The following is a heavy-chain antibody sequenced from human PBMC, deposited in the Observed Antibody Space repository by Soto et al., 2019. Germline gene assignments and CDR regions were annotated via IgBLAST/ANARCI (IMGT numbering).Heavy chain of an antibody. V-gene: IGHV4-39*01. CDR1: GGSIRSFTYY. J-gene: IGHJ5*02. CDR2: IYYSGST. Sequence: SETLSLTCTVSGGSIRSFTYYWAWIRQPPGKDLEWIGSIYYSGSTYSNPSLKSRVTVSIDSSKNQFSLNLNSVTASDTAVYYCARHWSSSESNWFDPWGQGTLVTVSS. CDR3: ARHWSSSESNWFDP.